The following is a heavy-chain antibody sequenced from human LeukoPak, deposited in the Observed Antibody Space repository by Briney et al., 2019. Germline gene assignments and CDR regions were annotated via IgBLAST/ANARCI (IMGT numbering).Heavy chain of an antibody. CDR1: GFTFNTYG. CDR3: ARVGRRIFQWLSYFDY. J-gene: IGHJ4*02. Sequence: GGSLRLSCAASGFTFNTYGMNWVRQAPGKGLEWVSSISSSSSYIYYADSVKGRFTISRDNAKNSLYLQMNSLRAEDTAVYYCARVGRRIFQWLSYFDYWGQGTLVTVSS. D-gene: IGHD6-19*01. V-gene: IGHV3-21*01. CDR2: ISSSSSYI.